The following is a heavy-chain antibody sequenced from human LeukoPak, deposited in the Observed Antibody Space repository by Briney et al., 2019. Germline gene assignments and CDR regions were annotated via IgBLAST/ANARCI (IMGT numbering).Heavy chain of an antibody. CDR3: ARVSSTGYAVSSGLYY. V-gene: IGHV3-23*01. J-gene: IGHJ4*02. Sequence: GGSLRLSCAASGFTFSSYAMSWVRQAPGKGLEWVSAISGSGGSTYYADSVKGRFTISRDDAQNSLYLQMNSLRAEDTAVYFCARVSSTGYAVSSGLYYWGQGALVTVSS. D-gene: IGHD3-22*01. CDR1: GFTFSSYA. CDR2: ISGSGGST.